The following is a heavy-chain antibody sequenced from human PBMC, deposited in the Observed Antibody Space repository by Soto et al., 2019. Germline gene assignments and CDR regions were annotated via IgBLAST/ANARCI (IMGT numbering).Heavy chain of an antibody. CDR1: GYTFTNYG. J-gene: IGHJ6*03. CDR3: ARGSYSSSPSYYYYMDV. CDR2: ISAYNGNT. V-gene: IGHV1-18*01. D-gene: IGHD6-6*01. Sequence: GASVKVSCKASGYTFTNYGVTWVRQAPGQGLEWMGWISAYNGNTNYAQKLQGRVTMTTDTSTSTAYMELRSLRSDDTAVYYCARGSYSSSPSYYYYMDVWGKGTTVTVSS.